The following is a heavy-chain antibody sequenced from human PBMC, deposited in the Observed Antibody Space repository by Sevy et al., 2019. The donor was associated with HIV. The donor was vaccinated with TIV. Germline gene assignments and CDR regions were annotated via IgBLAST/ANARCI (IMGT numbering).Heavy chain of an antibody. CDR1: GGTFNNFG. J-gene: IGHJ4*02. V-gene: IGHV1-69*13. CDR3: ATSGTTGTTSHFNY. Sequence: ASVKVSCKASGGTFNNFGFHWVRQAPGQGLEWMGGIIPIFGTPNYAQQFQGRVTITADVSTSTAYMELSRLTSEYTPVYYCATSGTTGTTSHFNYWGQGTLVTVSS. CDR2: IIPIFGTP. D-gene: IGHD1-1*01.